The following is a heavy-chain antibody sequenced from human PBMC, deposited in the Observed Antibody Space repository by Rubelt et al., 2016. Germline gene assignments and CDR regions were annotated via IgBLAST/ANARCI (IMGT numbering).Heavy chain of an antibody. J-gene: IGHJ5*02. CDR1: GGTFSSYA. D-gene: IGHD5-24*01. Sequence: QVQLVQSGAEVKKPGSSVKVSCKASGGTFSSYAISWVRQAPGQGLEWMGRIIPILGIANYAQKFQGRVTITADKSTSTAYMELSSLRSEDTAVYYCARDRRDGYNPKYNWFDPWGQGTLVTVSS. CDR3: ARDRRDGYNPKYNWFDP. V-gene: IGHV1-69*04. CDR2: IIPILGIA.